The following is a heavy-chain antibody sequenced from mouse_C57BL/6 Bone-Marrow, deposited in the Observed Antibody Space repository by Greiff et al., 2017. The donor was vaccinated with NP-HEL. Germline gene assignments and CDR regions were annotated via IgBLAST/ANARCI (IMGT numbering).Heavy chain of an antibody. V-gene: IGHV1-82*01. CDR3: ERWTTVVATD. D-gene: IGHD1-1*01. Sequence: VQLQPSGPELVKPGASVKISCTASGYAFSSSWMNWVKQRPGKGLEWIGRLYPGDGYTNYTGKFKGKATLTADKSSSTAYMQLSSLTSEDSAVYFCERWTTVVATDWGQGTTLTVSS. CDR1: GYAFSSSW. CDR2: LYPGDGYT. J-gene: IGHJ2*01.